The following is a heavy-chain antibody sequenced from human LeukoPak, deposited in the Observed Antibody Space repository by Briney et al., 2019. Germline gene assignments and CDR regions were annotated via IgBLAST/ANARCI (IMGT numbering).Heavy chain of an antibody. CDR2: IVVGSGNT. J-gene: IGHJ4*02. Sequence: ASVKVSCKASGFTLTSSAMQWVRQARGQGLEWIGWIVVGSGNTNYAQKFQERVTITRGMSTSTAYMELSSLRSEDTAVYYCAADPHRGVGQEYYFDYWGQGTLVTVSS. CDR3: AADPHRGVGQEYYFDY. D-gene: IGHD3-10*01. V-gene: IGHV1-58*02. CDR1: GFTLTSSA.